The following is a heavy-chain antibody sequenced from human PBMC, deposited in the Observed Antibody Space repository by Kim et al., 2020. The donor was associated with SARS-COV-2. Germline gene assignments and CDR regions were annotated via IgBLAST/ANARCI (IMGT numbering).Heavy chain of an antibody. J-gene: IGHJ3*02. Sequence: SETLSLTCTVSGGSISSSSYYWGWIRQPPGKGLEWIGSIYYSGSTYYNPSLKSRVTISVDTSKNQFSLKLSSVTAADTAVYYCASSIFGVVIQLYDAFDIWGQGTMVTVSS. CDR3: ASSIFGVVIQLYDAFDI. CDR2: IYYSGST. CDR1: GGSISSSSYY. D-gene: IGHD3-3*01. V-gene: IGHV4-39*01.